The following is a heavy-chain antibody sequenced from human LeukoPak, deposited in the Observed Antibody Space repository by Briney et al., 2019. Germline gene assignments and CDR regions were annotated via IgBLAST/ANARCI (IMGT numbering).Heavy chain of an antibody. D-gene: IGHD3-10*01. V-gene: IGHV1-46*01. CDR3: ARAYYGSGSLYYYYYYMDV. J-gene: IGHJ6*03. Sequence: ASVKVSCKASGYTFTSYYMHWVRQAPGQGLEWMGIINPSGGGTSYAQKFQGRVTMTRDMSTSTVYMELSSLRSEDTAVYYCARAYYGSGSLYYYYYYMDVWGKGTTVTISS. CDR1: GYTFTSYY. CDR2: INPSGGGT.